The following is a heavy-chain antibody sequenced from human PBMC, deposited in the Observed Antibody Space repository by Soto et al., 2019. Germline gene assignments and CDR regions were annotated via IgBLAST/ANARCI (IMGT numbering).Heavy chain of an antibody. Sequence: SETLSLTCIVSGGSISSGGNYWSWLRQHPGKGLEWIGYIYYTGSTYYKPSLKSRVIISVDTSKNQFSLKLSSVTAADTAVYYCARPSVAGFYYYFDYWGQGTLVTVSS. CDR1: GGSISSGGNY. V-gene: IGHV4-31*03. CDR3: ARPSVAGFYYYFDY. CDR2: IYYTGST. D-gene: IGHD6-19*01. J-gene: IGHJ4*02.